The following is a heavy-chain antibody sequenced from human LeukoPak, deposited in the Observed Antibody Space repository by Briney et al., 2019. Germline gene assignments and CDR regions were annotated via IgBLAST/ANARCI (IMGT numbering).Heavy chain of an antibody. V-gene: IGHV4-31*03. D-gene: IGHD3-9*01. Sequence: PSQTLSLTCTVSGCSVSSGGYYWSWIRQHPGKGLEWIGYIYYSGSTYYNPSLKSRVTISVDTYKNQFSLKLSSVPAADTAVYYCARKGFVESTGWRGAFDVWGQGKMVTVSS. CDR3: ARKGFVESTGWRGAFDV. J-gene: IGHJ3*01. CDR2: IYYSGST. CDR1: GCSVSSGGYY.